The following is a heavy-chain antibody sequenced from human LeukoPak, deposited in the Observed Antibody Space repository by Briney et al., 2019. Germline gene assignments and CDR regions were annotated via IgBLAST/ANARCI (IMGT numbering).Heavy chain of an antibody. CDR3: ASRLGYYDSSGYYYVPYYYYGMDA. J-gene: IGHJ6*02. Sequence: GGSLRLSCAASGFTFSSYAMHWVRQAPGKGLEWVAVISYDGSNKYYADSVKGRFTISRDNSKNTLYLQMNSLRAEDTAVYYCASRLGYYDSSGYYYVPYYYYGMDAWGQGTTVTVSS. D-gene: IGHD3-22*01. V-gene: IGHV3-30-3*01. CDR1: GFTFSSYA. CDR2: ISYDGSNK.